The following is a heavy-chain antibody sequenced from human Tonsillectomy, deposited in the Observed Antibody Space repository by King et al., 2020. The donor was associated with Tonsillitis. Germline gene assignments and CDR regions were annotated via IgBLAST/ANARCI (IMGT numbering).Heavy chain of an antibody. Sequence: VQLVESGGGLVQPGGSLRLSCAASGFTFSSYWMSWVRQAPGKGLEWVANIKQDGSEKYYVDCVKGRFTISRDNAKNSLYLQMNRLRAEDTAVYYCARDPRLDLAAAGLNWFDPWGQGTLVTVSS. CDR2: IKQDGSEK. J-gene: IGHJ5*02. CDR3: ARDPRLDLAAAGLNWFDP. V-gene: IGHV3-7*04. D-gene: IGHD6-13*01. CDR1: GFTFSSYW.